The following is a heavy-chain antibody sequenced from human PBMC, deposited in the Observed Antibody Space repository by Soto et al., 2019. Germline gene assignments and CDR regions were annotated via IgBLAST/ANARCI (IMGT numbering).Heavy chain of an antibody. CDR1: GVSFSGYY. V-gene: IGHV4-34*01. CDR2: INHSGST. D-gene: IGHD3-22*01. J-gene: IGHJ1*01. CDR3: AREYYYDSSGYYYVYFQH. Sequence: SETLSLTCAVYGVSFSGYYWSWIRQPPGKGLEWIGEINHSGSTNYNPSLKSRVTISVDTSKNQFSLKLSSVTAADTAVYYCAREYYYDSSGYYYVYFQHWGQGTLVTVSS.